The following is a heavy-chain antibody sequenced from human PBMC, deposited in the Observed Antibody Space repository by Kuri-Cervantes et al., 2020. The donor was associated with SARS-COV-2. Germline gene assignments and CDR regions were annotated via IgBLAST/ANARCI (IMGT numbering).Heavy chain of an antibody. CDR3: AKGDYKALDY. CDR1: GFTFSSYA. J-gene: IGHJ4*02. D-gene: IGHD4-11*01. CDR2: ISGSGGST. V-gene: IGHV3-23*01. Sequence: GESLKISCAASGFTFSSYAMSWVRQAPGKGLEWVSAISGSGGSTYYADSVKGRFTISRDNSKKTLYLQMNSLRAEDTAVYYCAKGDYKALDYWGQGTLVTVSS.